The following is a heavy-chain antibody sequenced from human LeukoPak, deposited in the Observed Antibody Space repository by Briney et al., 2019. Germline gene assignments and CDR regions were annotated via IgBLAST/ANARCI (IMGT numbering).Heavy chain of an antibody. J-gene: IGHJ4*02. CDR2: ISSSGTTI. Sequence: PGGSLRLSCAASGFTFDDYGMSWVRQAPGKGLEWVSYISSSGTTIYYAERRFTISRDNAKNSLYLLMNSLRAEDTAIYYCARGYCSGGSCYGGDYWGQGTLVTVSS. D-gene: IGHD2-15*01. CDR3: ARGYCSGGSCYGGDY. V-gene: IGHV3-48*03. CDR1: GFTFDDYG.